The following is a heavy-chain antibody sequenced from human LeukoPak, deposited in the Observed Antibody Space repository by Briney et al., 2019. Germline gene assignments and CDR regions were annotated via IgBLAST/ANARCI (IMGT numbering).Heavy chain of an antibody. V-gene: IGHV3-64*01. Sequence: PGGSLRLSCAASGFTFSSYSMHWVRQAPGKGLECVSAFSRDGTSTYYANSAKGRFTVSRDNSKNTLYLQMGSLRAEDTAVYYCAKDDVDTARYYYGMDVWGQGTTVTVSS. CDR1: GFTFSSYS. J-gene: IGHJ6*02. CDR2: FSRDGTST. CDR3: AKDDVDTARYYYGMDV. D-gene: IGHD5-18*01.